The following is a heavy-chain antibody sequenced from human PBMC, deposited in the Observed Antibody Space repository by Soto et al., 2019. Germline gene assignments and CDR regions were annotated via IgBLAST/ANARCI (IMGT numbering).Heavy chain of an antibody. D-gene: IGHD1-7*01. V-gene: IGHV1-18*01. CDR1: GYTFTSYG. J-gene: IGHJ6*02. Sequence: ASVKVSCKASGYTFTSYGISWVRQAPGQGLEWMGWISAYNGNTNYVQKLQGRVTMTTDTSTSTAYMELRSLRSDDTAVYYCARLSNWDYNYYYYYGMDVWGQGTTVTVSS. CDR3: ARLSNWDYNYYYYYGMDV. CDR2: ISAYNGNT.